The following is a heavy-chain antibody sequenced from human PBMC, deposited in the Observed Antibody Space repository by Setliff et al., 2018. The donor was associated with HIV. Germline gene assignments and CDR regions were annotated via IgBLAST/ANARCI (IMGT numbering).Heavy chain of an antibody. Sequence: SETLSLTCTVSGGSVSSGSYYWSWIRQPAGKGLEWIGRIYPRGSTNYNPSLKSRVTISVDTSKNQFSLKLSSVTAADTAVYYCARDPVEGYYDSSGPDYWGQGTLVTVSS. CDR2: IYPRGST. D-gene: IGHD3-22*01. J-gene: IGHJ4*02. V-gene: IGHV4-61*02. CDR1: GGSVSSGSYY. CDR3: ARDPVEGYYDSSGPDY.